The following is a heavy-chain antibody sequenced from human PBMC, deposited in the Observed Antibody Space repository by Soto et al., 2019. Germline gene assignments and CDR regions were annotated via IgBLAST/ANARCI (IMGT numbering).Heavy chain of an antibody. Sequence: QVQLQESGPGLVKPSQTLSLTCTVSDGSVSSGDYYWSWIRQPPGKGLEWIGYIYYSGRTYYNPSLKSRITISLDTSKHQFSLNLSSVTAADTAVDYCARDLVSRSGEYWVYYYYGMDVWGQGTTVTGSS. J-gene: IGHJ6*02. D-gene: IGHD3-3*01. CDR2: IYYSGRT. CDR3: ARDLVSRSGEYWVYYYYGMDV. CDR1: DGSVSSGDYY. V-gene: IGHV4-30-4*01.